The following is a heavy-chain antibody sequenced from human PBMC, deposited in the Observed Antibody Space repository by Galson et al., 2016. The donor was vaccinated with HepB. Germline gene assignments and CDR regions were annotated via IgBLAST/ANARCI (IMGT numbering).Heavy chain of an antibody. D-gene: IGHD3-10*01. CDR3: AKGMKYYYGSGTPYGMDV. Sequence: SLXXSCAASGXXFDXXXMHXXXHAXXKGLEXVSGISWDSSXIGYADSVKGRFTISRDNSKNTLYLQMNRLRAEDTAVYYCAKGMKYYYGSGTPYGMDVWGKGTTVTVSS. V-gene: IGHV3-9*01. J-gene: IGHJ6*04. CDR1: GXXFDXXX. CDR2: ISWDSSXI.